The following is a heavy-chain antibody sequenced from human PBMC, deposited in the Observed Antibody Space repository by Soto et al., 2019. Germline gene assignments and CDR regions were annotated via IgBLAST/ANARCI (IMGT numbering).Heavy chain of an antibody. V-gene: IGHV4-59*01. Sequence: ETMSLTCAVSGGSISRYYWSWIRQPPGRGLEWIGFIYYRGNTNYNPSLQSRVTMSVDTSKNQFSLRLSSVTSADTAVYYCARAHGSMGHEFFFDFLGQGTLANDS. CDR2: IYYRGNT. D-gene: IGHD5-12*01. CDR3: ARAHGSMGHEFFFDF. J-gene: IGHJ4*02. CDR1: GGSISRYY.